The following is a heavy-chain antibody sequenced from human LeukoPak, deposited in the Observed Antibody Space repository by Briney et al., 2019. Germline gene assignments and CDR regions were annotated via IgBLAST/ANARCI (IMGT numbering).Heavy chain of an antibody. D-gene: IGHD6-6*01. V-gene: IGHV4-34*01. J-gene: IGHJ4*02. CDR1: GGSFSGYY. CDR3: ARSEQLVFDY. Sequence: PSETLSLTCAVYGGSFSGYYWSWIRQPPGKGLEWIGEINHSGSTNYNPFLKSRVTISVDTSKNQFSLKLSSVTAADTAVYYCARSEQLVFDYWGQGTLVTVSS. CDR2: INHSGST.